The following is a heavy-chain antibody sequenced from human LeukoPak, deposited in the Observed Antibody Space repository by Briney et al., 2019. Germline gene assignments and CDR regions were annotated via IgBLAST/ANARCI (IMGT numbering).Heavy chain of an antibody. Sequence: SETLSLTCTVSGGSINSYYWSWIRQPAGKGLEWIGRIYTSGSTHYNPSLKSRVTMSVDTSKNQFSLKLSSVTAADTAVYYCARESMAIGIVGATTPSGNWFDPWGQGTLVTVSS. D-gene: IGHD1-26*01. CDR3: ARESMAIGIVGATTPSGNWFDP. CDR2: IYTSGST. J-gene: IGHJ5*02. V-gene: IGHV4-4*07. CDR1: GGSINSYY.